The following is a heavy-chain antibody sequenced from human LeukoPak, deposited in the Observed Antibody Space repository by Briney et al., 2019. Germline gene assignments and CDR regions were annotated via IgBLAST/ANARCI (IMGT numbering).Heavy chain of an antibody. CDR1: GYSFTSYC. J-gene: IGHJ4*02. CDR3: ATLRYDFWSGYPSYYFDY. D-gene: IGHD3-3*01. CDR2: IYPGDSDT. Sequence: GESLKISCKGSGYSFTSYCIGWVRQMPGKGLEWMGIIYPGDSDTRYSPSFQGQVTISADKSISTAYLQWSSLKASDTAMYYCATLRYDFWSGYPSYYFDYWGQGTLVTVSS. V-gene: IGHV5-51*01.